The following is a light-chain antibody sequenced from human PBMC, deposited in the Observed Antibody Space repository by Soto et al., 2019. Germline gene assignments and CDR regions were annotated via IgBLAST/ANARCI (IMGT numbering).Light chain of an antibody. CDR3: QSYDSSLSALYV. CDR2: GNS. Sequence: QCVLTQPPSVSGAPGQRVTISCTGSSSNIGAGYDVHWYQQLPGTAPKLLIYGNSNRPSGVPDRFSGSKSGTSASLAITGLQAEDEADYYCQSYDSSLSALYVFGTGTKVTVL. CDR1: SSNIGAGYD. V-gene: IGLV1-40*01. J-gene: IGLJ1*01.